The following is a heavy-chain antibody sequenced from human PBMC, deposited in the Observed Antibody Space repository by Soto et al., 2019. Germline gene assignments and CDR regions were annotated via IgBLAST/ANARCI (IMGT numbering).Heavy chain of an antibody. V-gene: IGHV1-24*01. CDR1: GYTLTELS. Sequence: ASVKVSCKVSGYTLTELSMHWVRQAPGKGLEWMGGFDPEDGETIYAQKFQGRVTMTEDTSTDTAYMELSSLRSEDTAVYYCATTLPAWGSQHYYYYYGMDVWGQGTTVTVYS. D-gene: IGHD7-27*01. CDR2: FDPEDGET. CDR3: ATTLPAWGSQHYYYYYGMDV. J-gene: IGHJ6*02.